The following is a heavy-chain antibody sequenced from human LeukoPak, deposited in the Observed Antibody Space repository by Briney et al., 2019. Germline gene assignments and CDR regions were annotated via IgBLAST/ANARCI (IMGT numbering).Heavy chain of an antibody. CDR3: ARDLGGDYGWNALDY. V-gene: IGHV1-3*01. CDR1: GYTFTIHA. Sequence: ASVKVSCKASGYTFTIHAMHWVRQAPGQRLEWMGWINAGNGNTKYSQKFQGRVTITRDTSASTAYMELSSLRSEDTAVYYCARDLGGDYGWNALDYWGQGTLVTVSS. D-gene: IGHD4-17*01. J-gene: IGHJ4*02. CDR2: INAGNGNT.